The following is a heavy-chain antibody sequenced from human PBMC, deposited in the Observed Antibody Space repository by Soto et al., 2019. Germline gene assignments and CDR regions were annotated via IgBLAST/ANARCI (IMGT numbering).Heavy chain of an antibody. CDR3: AAYCGGDCYSAPD. J-gene: IGHJ4*02. Sequence: ASETLSLTCAVYGGAFSGYYWSWIRPPPGKGLEWIGEINHSGSTNYNPSLKSRVTISVDTSKNQFSLKLSSVTAADTAVYYCAAYCGGDCYSAPDWGQGTLVTVSS. D-gene: IGHD2-21*02. V-gene: IGHV4-34*01. CDR1: GGAFSGYY. CDR2: INHSGST.